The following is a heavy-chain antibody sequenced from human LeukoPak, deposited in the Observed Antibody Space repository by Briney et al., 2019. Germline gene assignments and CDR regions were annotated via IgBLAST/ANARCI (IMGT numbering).Heavy chain of an antibody. CDR3: ARERLYYDYVWGSYRQRLAFDY. J-gene: IGHJ4*02. CDR1: GGSFSGYY. Sequence: MASETLSLTCAVYGGSFSGYYWSWIRQPPGKGLEWIGEINRSGSTNYNPSLKSRVTISVDTSKNQFSLKLSSVTAADTAVYYCARERLYYDYVWGSYRQRLAFDYWGQGTLVTVSS. CDR2: INRSGST. V-gene: IGHV4-34*01. D-gene: IGHD3-16*02.